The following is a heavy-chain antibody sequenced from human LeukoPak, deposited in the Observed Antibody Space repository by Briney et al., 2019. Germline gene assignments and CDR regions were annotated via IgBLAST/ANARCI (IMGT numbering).Heavy chain of an antibody. J-gene: IGHJ6*02. CDR2: IYSGGST. CDR3: ARDTGRVYYYGTDV. D-gene: IGHD3-10*01. CDR1: GFTVSSNY. Sequence: GGSLRLSCAASGFTVSSNYMSWVRQAPGKGLEWVSVIYSGGSTYYADSVKGRFTISRDNSKNTLYLQMNSLRAEDTAVYYCARDTGRVYYYGTDVWGQGTTVTVSS. V-gene: IGHV3-66*01.